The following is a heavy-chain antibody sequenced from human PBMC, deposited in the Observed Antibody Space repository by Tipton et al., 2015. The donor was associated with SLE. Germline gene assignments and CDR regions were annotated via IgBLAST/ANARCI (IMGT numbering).Heavy chain of an antibody. J-gene: IGHJ3*01. V-gene: IGHV4-31*03. Sequence: TLSLTCTVSGGSINSGGYYWSWIRQHPGKGLEWIGYIYYTGSAFYNPSLKSRVTISVDTSNNQLSLKLTSVTAADTAVYYCARQGSQLAFDVWGQGTMVTVSS. D-gene: IGHD1-26*01. CDR2: IYYTGSA. CDR1: GGSINSGGYY. CDR3: ARQGSQLAFDV.